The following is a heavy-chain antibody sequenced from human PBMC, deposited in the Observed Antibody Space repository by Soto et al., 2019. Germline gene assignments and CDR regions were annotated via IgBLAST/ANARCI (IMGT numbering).Heavy chain of an antibody. D-gene: IGHD1-26*01. CDR3: ASSRRSHDASDI. Sequence: ASVNVSCKASGYTFSDYHMQWVRQAPGQGLEWMGWINPNSGGTNYAQKYQARVTMTWDTSTSTAYMELSSLTSDDMAVYYCASSRRSHDASDIWGQGTMVTVSS. CDR2: INPNSGGT. V-gene: IGHV1-2*02. J-gene: IGHJ3*02. CDR1: GYTFSDYH.